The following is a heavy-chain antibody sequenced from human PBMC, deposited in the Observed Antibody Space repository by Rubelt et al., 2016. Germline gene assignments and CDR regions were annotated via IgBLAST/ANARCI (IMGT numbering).Heavy chain of an antibody. D-gene: IGHD4/OR15-4a*01. Sequence: QLQLQESGPGLVKPSETLSLTCTGSGDSIISSSYYWGWIRQPPGKGLEWIGSIYHSGNTYYNPCLKGRVTVSVDTSKTQVSLKLSSVPAAEAAVYYCACQGAAIDNWFDPWGQGTLVTGSS. V-gene: IGHV4-39*01. J-gene: IGHJ5*02. CDR2: IYHSGNT. CDR1: GDSIISSSYY. CDR3: ACQGAAIDNWFDP.